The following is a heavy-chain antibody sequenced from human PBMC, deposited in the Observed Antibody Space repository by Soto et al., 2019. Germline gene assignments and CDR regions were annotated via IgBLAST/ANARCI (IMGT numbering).Heavy chain of an antibody. CDR2: IYHSGTT. CDR1: GGSISDYY. D-gene: IGHD5-18*01. Sequence: PSETLSLTCTVSGGSISDYYCSWIRQSPGKGLEWIANIYHSGTTNYNLSLKGRVSISIDSSKNQVSLRLKSVTAADTAVYYCARGGYRTLDWFDPWGQGTLVTVSS. CDR3: ARGGYRTLDWFDP. V-gene: IGHV4-59*01. J-gene: IGHJ5*02.